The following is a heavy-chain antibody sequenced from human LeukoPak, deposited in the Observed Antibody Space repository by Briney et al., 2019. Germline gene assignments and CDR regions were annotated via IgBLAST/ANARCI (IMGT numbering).Heavy chain of an antibody. V-gene: IGHV1-69*04. CDR1: GSTFSSYA. CDR3: ARDRGTMVRGVMFDP. CDR2: IIPILGIA. J-gene: IGHJ5*02. D-gene: IGHD3-10*01. Sequence: ASVKVSCKASGSTFSSYAISWVRQAPGQGLEWMGRIIPILGIANYAQKFQGRVTITADKSTSTAYMELSSLRSEDTAVYYCARDRGTMVRGVMFDPWGQGTLVTVSS.